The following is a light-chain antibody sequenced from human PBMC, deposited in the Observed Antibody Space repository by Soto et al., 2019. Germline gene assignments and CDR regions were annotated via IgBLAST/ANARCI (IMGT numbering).Light chain of an antibody. V-gene: IGLV2-14*03. J-gene: IGLJ2*01. CDR1: SSDVGGYNF. CDR2: DVT. CDR3: SSYSSSRTVI. Sequence: QSALTQPASVSGSPGQSITISCTGTSSDVGGYNFVSWYQQHPGIAPQLIIYDVTNRPSEVSNRFSGSKSGNTASLTISGLQAEVEADYYCSSYSSSRTVIFGGGTKLTVL.